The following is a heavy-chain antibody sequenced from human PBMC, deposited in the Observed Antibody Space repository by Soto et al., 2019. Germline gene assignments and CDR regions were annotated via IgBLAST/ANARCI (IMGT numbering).Heavy chain of an antibody. Sequence: SETLXLTCTVSGGSISSISYYWGWIRQPPGKGLEWIGSIYYSGSTYYNPSLKSRVTISVDTSKNQFSLKLSSVTAADTAVYYCARLTGGKRRLQLLSRDGMDVWGQGTTVTVSS. CDR1: GGSISSISYY. J-gene: IGHJ6*02. D-gene: IGHD5-12*01. CDR3: ARLTGGKRRLQLLSRDGMDV. V-gene: IGHV4-39*01. CDR2: IYYSGST.